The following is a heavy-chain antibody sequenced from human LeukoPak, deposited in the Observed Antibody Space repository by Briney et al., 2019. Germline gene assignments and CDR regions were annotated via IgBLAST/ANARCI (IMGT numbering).Heavy chain of an antibody. CDR1: GGSISSYC. V-gene: IGHV4-4*09. J-gene: IGHJ5*02. CDR2: IFTSGRT. Sequence: SEALSLTCTVSGGSISSYCWSWVRQSPGKGLEWIGYIFTSGRTDYNPSLKSRVTMSVDTSKNQLSMELRFLTAADTAVYYCATSHDVKTAPYDLWGQGTLVTVSS. D-gene: IGHD2-21*01. CDR3: ATSHDVKTAPYDL.